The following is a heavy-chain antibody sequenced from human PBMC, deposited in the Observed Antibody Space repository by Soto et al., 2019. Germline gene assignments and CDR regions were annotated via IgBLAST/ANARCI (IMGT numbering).Heavy chain of an antibody. CDR1: GFTFRSYA. CDR3: VKDDWYFYDSGSFPS. Sequence: PGGSLRLSCSASGFTFRSYAMHWVRQAPGKGLKSVSAISSNGGSTYYADSVKGRFTISRDNSKNTLYLQMSSLRTEDTAVFYCVKDDWYFYDSGSFPSWGQGTLVTVSS. V-gene: IGHV3-64D*08. J-gene: IGHJ5*02. CDR2: ISSNGGST. D-gene: IGHD3-10*01.